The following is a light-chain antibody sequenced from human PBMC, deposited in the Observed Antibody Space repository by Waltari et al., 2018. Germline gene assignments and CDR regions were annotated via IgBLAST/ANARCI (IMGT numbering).Light chain of an antibody. J-gene: IGLJ2*01. V-gene: IGLV3-21*02. CDR2: DDC. CDR1: SVGRKS. Sequence: LTQPPSVSVAPGQTAKIICGGNSVGRKSVHWYQQKPGQAPVMVVCDDCDRPSGIPERFSGSNSGNTATLTINRVEAGDEADYYCQVWDSGAYPVVFGGGTKLTVL. CDR3: QVWDSGAYPVV.